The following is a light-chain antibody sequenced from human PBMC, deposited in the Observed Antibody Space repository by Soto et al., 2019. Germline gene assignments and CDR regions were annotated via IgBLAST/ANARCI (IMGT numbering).Light chain of an antibody. V-gene: IGLV2-14*01. Sequence: QSVLTQPVSVSGSPGQSITISCTGTISDIGGYTYVSWYQQHPGKAPKVIIYDVRDRPSGVSNRFSGSKSGSTASLTISGLQAEDEADYYCCSYTSRYTYVFGTGTTVTV. CDR1: ISDIGGYTY. CDR2: DVR. CDR3: CSYTSRYTYV. J-gene: IGLJ1*01.